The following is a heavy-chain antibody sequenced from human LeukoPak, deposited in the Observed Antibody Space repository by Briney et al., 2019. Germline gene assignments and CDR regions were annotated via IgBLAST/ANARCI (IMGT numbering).Heavy chain of an antibody. D-gene: IGHD2-2*02. CDR3: ARHQCSGTRCYNFYFYGMDV. J-gene: IGHJ6*02. CDR1: GGSITSSIDY. V-gene: IGHV4-39*01. Sequence: SEPLSLPCPVPGGSITSSIDYWGWVRHPPGKGLEWIATIYYSTSTQYNPSLKSRVTMSVDTSKNQFSLKPSSMTAADTAVYYCARHQCSGTRCYNFYFYGMDVWGQGTTVTVSS. CDR2: IYYSTST.